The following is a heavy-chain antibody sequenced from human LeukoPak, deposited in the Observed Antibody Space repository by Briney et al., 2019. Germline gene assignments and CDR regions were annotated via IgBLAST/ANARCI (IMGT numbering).Heavy chain of an antibody. J-gene: IGHJ5*02. CDR1: GGSTSSSSYY. CDR2: TYYSGST. V-gene: IGHV4-39*07. Sequence: PSETLSLTCTVSGGSTSSSSYYWGWIRQPPGKGLEWIGSTYYSGSTYYNTSLKSRVTISVDTSKNQFSLKLSSVTAADTAVYYCARDGLSWFDPWGQGTLVTVSS. CDR3: ARDGLSWFDP.